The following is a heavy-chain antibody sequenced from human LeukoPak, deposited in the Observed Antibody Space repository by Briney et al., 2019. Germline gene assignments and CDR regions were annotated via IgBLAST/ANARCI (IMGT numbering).Heavy chain of an antibody. D-gene: IGHD4-17*01. CDR2: VSGSGGHT. Sequence: GGSLRLSCAASGFAFSTFPMSWVRQAPGKGLEWVSAVSGSGGHTFYLDSAKGRVTISRDNSKKTLYLQMTSLRVDDTAVYYCAKGGASVTDAPHGDVVTTTLDGFDIWGQGTMVTVSS. CDR3: AKGGASVTDAPHGDVVTTTLDGFDI. J-gene: IGHJ3*02. V-gene: IGHV3-23*01. CDR1: GFAFSTFP.